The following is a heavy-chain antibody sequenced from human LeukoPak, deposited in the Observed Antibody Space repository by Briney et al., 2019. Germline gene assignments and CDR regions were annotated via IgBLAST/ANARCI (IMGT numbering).Heavy chain of an antibody. CDR1: GYTFTSYA. J-gene: IGHJ6*03. Sequence: SVKVSCKASGYTFTSYAISWVRQAPGQGLEWMGGIIPIFGTANYAQKFQGRVTITADESTSTAYMELSSLRSEDTAVYYCARDLTDHYYGRDYYYYMDVWGKGTTVTISS. CDR3: ARDLTDHYYGRDYYYYMDV. V-gene: IGHV1-69*13. D-gene: IGHD3-10*01. CDR2: IIPIFGTA.